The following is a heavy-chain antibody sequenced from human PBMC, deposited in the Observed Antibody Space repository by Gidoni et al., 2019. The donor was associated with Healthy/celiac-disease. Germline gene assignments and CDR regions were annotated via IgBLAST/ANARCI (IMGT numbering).Heavy chain of an antibody. J-gene: IGHJ4*02. CDR1: GGSISSGSYY. V-gene: IGHV4-61*02. D-gene: IGHD3-10*02. Sequence: QVQLQESGPGLVKPSQTLSLTCTVSGGSISSGSYYWSWIRPPAGKGLEWIGRIYTSGSTNYNPSLNSRVTISVDTSKNQFSLKLGSVTAADTALYYCARVDSYVRDYWGQGTLVTVSS. CDR3: ARVDSYVRDY. CDR2: IYTSGST.